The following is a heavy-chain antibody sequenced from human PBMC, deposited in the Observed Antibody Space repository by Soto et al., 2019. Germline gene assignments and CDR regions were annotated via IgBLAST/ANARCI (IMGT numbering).Heavy chain of an antibody. CDR1: GGSISSGGYY. J-gene: IGHJ6*02. CDR2: IYYSGST. D-gene: IGHD4-4*01. Sequence: PSETLSLTCTVSGGSISSGGYYWSWIRQHPGKGLEWIGYIYYSGSTYYNPSLKSRVTISVDTSKNQFSLKLSSVTAADTAVYYCAREPDPYTVTTYLKNYYYYGMDVWGQGTTVTVSS. CDR3: AREPDPYTVTTYLKNYYYYGMDV. V-gene: IGHV4-31*03.